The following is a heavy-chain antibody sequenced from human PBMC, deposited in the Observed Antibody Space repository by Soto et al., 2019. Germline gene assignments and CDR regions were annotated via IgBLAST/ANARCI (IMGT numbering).Heavy chain of an antibody. D-gene: IGHD2-21*02. V-gene: IGHV3-30*18. Sequence: PGGSLRLSCAASGFTFSSYGMHWVRQAPGKGLEWVAVISYDGSNKYYADSVKGRFTISRDNSKNTLYLQMNSLRAEDTAVYYCAKGEHIVVVTEGDAFDIWGQGTMVTVSS. J-gene: IGHJ3*02. CDR2: ISYDGSNK. CDR3: AKGEHIVVVTEGDAFDI. CDR1: GFTFSSYG.